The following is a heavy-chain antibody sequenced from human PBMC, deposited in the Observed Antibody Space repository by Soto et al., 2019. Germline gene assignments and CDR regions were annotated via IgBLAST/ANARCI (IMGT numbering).Heavy chain of an antibody. Sequence: GSLRLSCAASGFTVSSKYMSWVRQAPGKGLEWVSLIHSGGPTYYADSVKGRFTISRDTAENTLHLQMNSLRAEDTAVYYCARVPTVPAAMPGYYYYYYMDVWGKGTTVTVSS. D-gene: IGHD2-2*01. V-gene: IGHV3-66*01. CDR1: GFTVSSKY. CDR3: ARVPTVPAAMPGYYYYYYMDV. CDR2: IHSGGPT. J-gene: IGHJ6*03.